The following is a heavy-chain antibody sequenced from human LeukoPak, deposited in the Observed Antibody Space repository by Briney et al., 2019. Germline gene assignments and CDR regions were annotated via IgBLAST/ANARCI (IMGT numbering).Heavy chain of an antibody. CDR1: GYSISSGYY. CDR3: ARYGYSSSAGDY. Sequence: PSETLSLTCAVSGYSISSGYYWGWIRQPPGKGLKWIGNIYHSGSTYYNPSLKSRVTISVDTSKNQFSLKLNSVTAADTAVYYCARYGYSSSAGDYWGQGTLVTVSS. CDR2: IYHSGST. D-gene: IGHD6-6*01. J-gene: IGHJ4*02. V-gene: IGHV4-38-2*01.